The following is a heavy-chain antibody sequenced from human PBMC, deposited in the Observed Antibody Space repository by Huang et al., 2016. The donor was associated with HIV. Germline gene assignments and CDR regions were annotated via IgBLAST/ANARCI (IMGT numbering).Heavy chain of an antibody. Sequence: VESGGRLVQPGGSIRLSCVGSTFTFGAYWMGWVRQSPGKGVEWVAKIKQDESEKYYVESVKGRFNISRDNAKKVLFLEMNNVRVEDTATYYCATKTAAMDIWGQGTTVTVS. D-gene: IGHD1-7*01. J-gene: IGHJ6*02. V-gene: IGHV3-7*03. CDR2: IKQDESEK. CDR3: ATKTAAMDI. CDR1: TFTFGAYW.